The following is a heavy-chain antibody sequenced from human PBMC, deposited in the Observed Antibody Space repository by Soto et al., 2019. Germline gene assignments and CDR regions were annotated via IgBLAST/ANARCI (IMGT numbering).Heavy chain of an antibody. V-gene: IGHV3-9*01. CDR1: GLTFDEYA. J-gene: IGHJ5*02. CDR3: AKGLGFSGSGSYQGSDP. D-gene: IGHD3-10*01. Sequence: EVQLVESGGGLVQPGRSLRLSCAASGLTFDEYAMHWVRQAPGKGLEWVSGISWNSGSIGYADSVKGRFTISRDNAKNSLYLHMNSLRAEDTALYYCAKGLGFSGSGSYQGSDPWGQGTLVTVSS. CDR2: ISWNSGSI.